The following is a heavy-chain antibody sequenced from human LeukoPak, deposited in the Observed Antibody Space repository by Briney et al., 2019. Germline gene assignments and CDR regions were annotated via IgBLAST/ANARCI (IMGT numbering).Heavy chain of an antibody. V-gene: IGHV3-30*18. CDR1: GFTFSSYG. CDR3: ANYGDYYYFYY. J-gene: IGHJ4*02. D-gene: IGHD4-17*01. Sequence: PGRSLRLSCAASGFTFSSYGMPWVRQAPGKGLEWVAFISYDGSNKYSADSVKGRFTISRDNSKNTLYLQMNSLRAEDTAVYYCANYGDYYYFYYWGQGTLVTVSS. CDR2: ISYDGSNK.